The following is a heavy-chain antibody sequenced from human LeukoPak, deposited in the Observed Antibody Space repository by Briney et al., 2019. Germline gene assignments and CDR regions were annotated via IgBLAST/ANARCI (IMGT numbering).Heavy chain of an antibody. V-gene: IGHV1-8*03. J-gene: IGHJ4*02. CDR1: GYTFTSYD. CDR2: MNPNSGNT. D-gene: IGHD3-3*01. Sequence: ASVKVSCKASGYTFTSYDINWVRQATGQGLEWMGWMNPNSGNTGYAQKFQGRVTITRNTSISTAYMELSSLRSEDTAVYYCAFATYDFWSGYYPFDYWGQGTLVTVSS. CDR3: AFATYDFWSGYYPFDY.